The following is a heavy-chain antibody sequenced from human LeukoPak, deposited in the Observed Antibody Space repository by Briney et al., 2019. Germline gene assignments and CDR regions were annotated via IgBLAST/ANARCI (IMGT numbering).Heavy chain of an antibody. CDR1: GGSISSSSYY. Sequence: SETLSLTCTVSGGSISSSSYYWGWIRQPPGKGLEWIGSIYYSGSTYYNPSLKSRVTISVDTSKNQFSLKLSSVTAADTAVYYCASLRLGVFDPWGQGTLVTVSS. D-gene: IGHD3-9*01. CDR2: IYYSGST. CDR3: ASLRLGVFDP. V-gene: IGHV4-39*01. J-gene: IGHJ5*02.